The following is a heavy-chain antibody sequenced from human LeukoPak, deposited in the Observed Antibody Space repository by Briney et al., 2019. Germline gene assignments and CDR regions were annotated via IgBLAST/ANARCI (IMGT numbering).Heavy chain of an antibody. V-gene: IGHV3-30-3*01. CDR3: ARGGIVVVVAAEFDP. CDR1: GFTFSSYA. Sequence: GGSLRLSCAASGFTFSSYAMHWVRQAPGKGLEWVAVISYDGSNKYYADSVKGRFTISRDNSKNTLYLQMNSLRAEDTAVYYCARGGIVVVVAAEFDPCGQGTLVTVSS. D-gene: IGHD2-15*01. CDR2: ISYDGSNK. J-gene: IGHJ5*02.